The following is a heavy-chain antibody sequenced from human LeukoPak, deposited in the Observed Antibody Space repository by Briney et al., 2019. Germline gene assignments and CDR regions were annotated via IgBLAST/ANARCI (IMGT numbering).Heavy chain of an antibody. Sequence: SETLSLTCTVYGDSMSGYYWSWIRQPPRKGLEWIGYIYFSGSTNYNPSLKSRVTISVDTSKNQFSLKLSSVTAADTAVYYCARVRGSGSYYNHFYFDYWGQGTLVTVSS. V-gene: IGHV4-59*01. CDR3: ARVRGSGSYYNHFYFDY. D-gene: IGHD3-10*01. CDR2: IYFSGST. CDR1: GDSMSGYY. J-gene: IGHJ4*02.